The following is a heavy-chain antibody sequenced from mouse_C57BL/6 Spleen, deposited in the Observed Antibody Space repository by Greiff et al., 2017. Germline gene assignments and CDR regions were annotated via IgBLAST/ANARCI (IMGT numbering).Heavy chain of an antibody. J-gene: IGHJ4*01. CDR3: KRDRFFTTVVGDAMDY. CDR1: GFTFSSYA. V-gene: IGHV5-9-1*02. Sequence: EVKLMESGEGLVKPGGSLKLSCAASGFTFSSYAMSWVRQTPEQRLEWVAYISSGGDYIYYADTVKGRFTISRDNARNTLYLQMSSLKCVDTDMYYGKRDRFFTTVVGDAMDYWGQGTSVTVSS. D-gene: IGHD1-1*01. CDR2: ISSGGDYI.